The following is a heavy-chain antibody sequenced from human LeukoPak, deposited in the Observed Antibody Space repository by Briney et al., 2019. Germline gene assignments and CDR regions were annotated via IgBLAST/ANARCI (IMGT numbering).Heavy chain of an antibody. V-gene: IGHV1-46*01. CDR3: ARGSGDDFWSGYYYYYMDV. J-gene: IGHJ6*03. D-gene: IGHD3-3*01. CDR2: INPSGGST. CDR1: GYTFTSYY. Sequence: ASVKVSCRASGYTFTSYYMHWVRQAPGQGLEWMGIINPSGGSTSYAQKFQGRVTMTRDMSTSTVYMELSSLRSEDTAVYYCARGSGDDFWSGYYYYYMDVWGKGTTVTVSS.